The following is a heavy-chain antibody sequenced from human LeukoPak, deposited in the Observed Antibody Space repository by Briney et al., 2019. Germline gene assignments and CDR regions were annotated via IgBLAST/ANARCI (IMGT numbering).Heavy chain of an antibody. J-gene: IGHJ4*02. Sequence: PGGSLRLSCTTSGFTFGAYAMSWFRQAPGKGLEWVGFIRSKAYGGTTEYAASVKGRFTISGDDSNSIAYLQMIGLKTEDTAVYYCARGGYYDSSGYPYFDYWGQGTLVTVSS. CDR1: GFTFGAYA. CDR3: ARGGYYDSSGYPYFDY. CDR2: IRSKAYGGTT. D-gene: IGHD3-22*01. V-gene: IGHV3-49*03.